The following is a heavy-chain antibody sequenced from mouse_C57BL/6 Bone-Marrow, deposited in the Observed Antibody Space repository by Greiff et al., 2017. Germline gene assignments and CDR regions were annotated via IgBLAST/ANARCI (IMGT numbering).Heavy chain of an antibody. CDR3: ASPIYYGYGGY. Sequence: VQLKESGPVLVKPGASVKMSCKASGYTFTDYYMNWVKQSHGKSLEWIGVINPYNGGTSYNQKFKGKATLTVDKSSSTAYMELNSLTSEDSAVYYCASPIYYGYGGYWGQGTTLTVSS. CDR2: INPYNGGT. J-gene: IGHJ2*01. CDR1: GYTFTDYY. D-gene: IGHD2-2*01. V-gene: IGHV1-19*01.